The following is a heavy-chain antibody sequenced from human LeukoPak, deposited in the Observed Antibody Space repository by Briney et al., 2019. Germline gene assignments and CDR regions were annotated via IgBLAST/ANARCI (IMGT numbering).Heavy chain of an antibody. J-gene: IGHJ4*02. D-gene: IGHD1/OR15-1a*01. CDR2: IKQDGSEK. CDR1: GLTFSNYW. Sequence: GGSLRLSCVASGLTFSNYWMTWVRQAPGKGLEWVANIKQDGSEKHYVDSVKGRFTISRDNAKNSLFLQMNSLRAEDTAVFYLGKGNSPWYLNYLGQGTL. CDR3: GKGNSPWYLNY. V-gene: IGHV3-7*01.